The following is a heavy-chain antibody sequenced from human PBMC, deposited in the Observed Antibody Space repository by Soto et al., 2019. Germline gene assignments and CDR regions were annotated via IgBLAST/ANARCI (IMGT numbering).Heavy chain of an antibody. J-gene: IGHJ4*02. CDR2: IIPIFGTA. D-gene: IGHD3-22*01. CDR1: RGTFSSYA. Sequence: QVQLVQSGAEVKKPGSSVKVSCKASRGTFSSYAISWVRQAPGQGLEWMGSIIPIFGTANYAQKFQGRVTITADESTSTAYMELSSLRSEDTAVYYCARGDQYYYDSSGPNPRGDPPPFWGQGTLVTVSS. CDR3: ARGDQYYYDSSGPNPRGDPPPF. V-gene: IGHV1-69*01.